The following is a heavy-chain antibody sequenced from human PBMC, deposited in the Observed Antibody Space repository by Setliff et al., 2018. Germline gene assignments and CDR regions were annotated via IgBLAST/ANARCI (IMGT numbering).Heavy chain of an antibody. J-gene: IGHJ3*02. Sequence: GASVKVSCKASGYTFNSHGINWLRQAPGRGLEWLGWISPYSENTNYAQTVQDRIRVTTDTSTRTSYMELSGLRSDDTAVYFCARSSDSGYYHQRDAFDIWGQGTRVTV. CDR1: GYTFNSHG. V-gene: IGHV1-18*04. D-gene: IGHD3-22*01. CDR3: ARSSDSGYYHQRDAFDI. CDR2: ISPYSENT.